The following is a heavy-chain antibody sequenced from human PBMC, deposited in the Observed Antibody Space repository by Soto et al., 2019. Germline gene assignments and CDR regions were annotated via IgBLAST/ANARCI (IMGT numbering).Heavy chain of an antibody. J-gene: IGHJ4*02. D-gene: IGHD4-17*01. CDR2: IYHSGST. CDR1: GGSISSGNYY. V-gene: IGHV4-30-4*01. Sequence: QVQLQESGPGLVKPSQTLSLTCSVSGGSISSGNYYWSWIRQPPGKGLEWIGYIYHSGSTYYNPSLKSRVTISINTSKNQFSLKLSSVTAADTAVYYCARVYGGKPPDYWGQGTLVTVSS. CDR3: ARVYGGKPPDY.